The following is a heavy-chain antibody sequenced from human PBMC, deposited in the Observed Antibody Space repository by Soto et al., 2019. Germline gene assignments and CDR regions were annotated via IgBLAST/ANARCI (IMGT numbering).Heavy chain of an antibody. V-gene: IGHV3-64*01. CDR1: GFTFSSYA. CDR2: ISSNGGST. Sequence: GGSLRLSCAASGFTFSSYAMHWVRQAPGKGLEYVSAISSNGGSTYYANSVKGRFTISRDNSKNTLYLQMGSLRAEDMAVYYCARDAGNPFSALDYWGQGTLVTVSS. CDR3: ARDAGNPFSALDY. J-gene: IGHJ4*02. D-gene: IGHD1-26*01.